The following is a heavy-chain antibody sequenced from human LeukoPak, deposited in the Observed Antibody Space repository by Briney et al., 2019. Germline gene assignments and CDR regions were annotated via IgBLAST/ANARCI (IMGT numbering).Heavy chain of an antibody. Sequence: SETLSLTCAVSGYSIGSGYYWGWIRQPPGKGLEWIGRIYHSGSTYYNPSLKSRVTISVDTSKNQFSLKLSSVTAADTAVYYCARHAYSRGVFDYWGQGTLVTVSS. J-gene: IGHJ4*02. D-gene: IGHD3-16*01. V-gene: IGHV4-38-2*01. CDR3: ARHAYSRGVFDY. CDR1: GYSIGSGYY. CDR2: IYHSGST.